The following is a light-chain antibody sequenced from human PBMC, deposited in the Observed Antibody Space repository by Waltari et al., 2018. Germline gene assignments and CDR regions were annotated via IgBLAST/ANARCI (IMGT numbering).Light chain of an antibody. CDR1: ESISRN. CDR2: GAS. CDR3: QQFNTWIS. J-gene: IGKJ5*01. Sequence: EIVMTQSPATLSVSPGESETCSCRSSESISRNLACYQRKPGQAPRLLIYGASTRTTGNPARFSGRGSGTEFTLTISSLQSEDFAIYYCQQFNTWISFGQGTRLEIK. V-gene: IGKV3-15*01.